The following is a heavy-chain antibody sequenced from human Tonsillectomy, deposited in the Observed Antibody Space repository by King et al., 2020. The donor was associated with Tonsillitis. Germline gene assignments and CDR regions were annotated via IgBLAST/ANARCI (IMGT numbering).Heavy chain of an antibody. D-gene: IGHD6-13*01. CDR1: GFIFSTYT. J-gene: IGHJ4*02. CDR2: LSYDGNSN. Sequence: QLVQSGGGVVQPGRSLRLSCAASGFIFSTYTMHWVRQAPGKGLEWVAVLSYDGNSNYYADSVKGRFTISRDNSKNTLYLQINSLRPEDTAVYYCARETYSSRAFDYWGQGALVTVYS. CDR3: ARETYSSRAFDY. V-gene: IGHV3-30*01.